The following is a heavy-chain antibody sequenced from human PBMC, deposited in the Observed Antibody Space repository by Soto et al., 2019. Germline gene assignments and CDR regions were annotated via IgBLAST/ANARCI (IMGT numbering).Heavy chain of an antibody. D-gene: IGHD3-10*01. CDR3: AKTPLYGQYYFDY. CDR1: GFTFSSYA. CDR2: ISGSGGST. V-gene: IGHV3-23*01. Sequence: EVQLLESGGGLVQPGGSLRLSCAASGFTFSSYAMSWVRQAPGKGLEWVSAISGSGGSTYYADSVKGRFTISRDNSKNTRYLQMNSLRAEDTAVYYCAKTPLYGQYYFDYWGQGTLVTVSS. J-gene: IGHJ4*02.